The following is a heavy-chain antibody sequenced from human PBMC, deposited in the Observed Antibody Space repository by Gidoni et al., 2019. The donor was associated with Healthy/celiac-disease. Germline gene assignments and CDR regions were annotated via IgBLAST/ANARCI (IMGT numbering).Heavy chain of an antibody. CDR3: ARAWGYCSGGSCYSYNWFDP. CDR1: GYTFTSYD. D-gene: IGHD2-15*01. V-gene: IGHV1-8*01. CDR2: MNPNCGNT. Sequence: VQLVQSGPEVEKPGASVKGYSNASGYTFTSYDINRVRQPTGQGLEWMGRMNPNCGNTGYAQKFQGRVTMTRNTSISTAYMELSSLRSEDTAVYYGARAWGYCSGGSCYSYNWFDPWGQGTLVTVSS. J-gene: IGHJ5*02.